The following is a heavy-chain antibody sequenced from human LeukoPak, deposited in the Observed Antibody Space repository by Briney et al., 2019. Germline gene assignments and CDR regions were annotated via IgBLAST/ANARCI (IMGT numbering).Heavy chain of an antibody. CDR3: AKDKSRYYDSSGPIDY. D-gene: IGHD3-22*01. CDR1: GFTLSSYG. CDR2: ISYDGSNK. Sequence: PGRSLRLSCAASGFTLSSYGMHWVRQAPGKGLEWVAVISYDGSNKYYADSVKGRFTISRDNSKNTLYLQMNSLRAEDTAVYYCAKDKSRYYDSSGPIDYWGQGTLVTVSS. J-gene: IGHJ4*02. V-gene: IGHV3-30*18.